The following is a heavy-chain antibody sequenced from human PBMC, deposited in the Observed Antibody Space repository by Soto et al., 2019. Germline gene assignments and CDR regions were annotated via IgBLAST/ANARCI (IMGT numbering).Heavy chain of an antibody. J-gene: IGHJ4*02. D-gene: IGHD4-17*01. CDR2: IYASGIT. CDR3: GRGSVPADY. V-gene: IGHV4-4*07. Sequence: PSETLSLTCTVSGGSLSNYYWSWIRQPAGEGLEWIGRIYASGITDYSPSLKSRLTMSIDTTNNQFSLKLTSVTAADTAMYYCGRGSVPADYWGQGTLVTVSS. CDR1: GGSLSNYY.